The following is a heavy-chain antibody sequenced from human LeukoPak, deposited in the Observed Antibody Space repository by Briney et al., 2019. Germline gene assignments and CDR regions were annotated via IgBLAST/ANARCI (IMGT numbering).Heavy chain of an antibody. J-gene: IGHJ6*02. CDR3: ARGDCSSTSCQGAYGMDV. Sequence: PGGSLRLSCSASGFTFSSYAMSWVRQAPGKGLEWVSSISSSSSYIYYADSVKGRFIISRDNAKNSLYLQMNSLRAEDTAVYYCARGDCSSTSCQGAYGMDVWGQGTTVTVSS. V-gene: IGHV3-21*01. D-gene: IGHD2-2*01. CDR2: ISSSSSYI. CDR1: GFTFSSYA.